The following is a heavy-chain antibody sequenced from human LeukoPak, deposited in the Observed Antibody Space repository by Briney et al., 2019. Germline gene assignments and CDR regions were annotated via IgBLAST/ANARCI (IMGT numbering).Heavy chain of an antibody. D-gene: IGHD6-19*01. CDR2: INPNSGGT. CDR1: GYTFTGYY. J-gene: IGHJ4*02. CDR3: ARSPYSSGWYSSFFDY. Sequence: ASVKVSCKASGYTFTGYYMHWVRQAPGQGLEWMGCINPNSGGTNYAQKFQGWVTMTRDTSISTAYMELSRLRSDDTAVYYCARSPYSSGWYSSFFDYWGQGTLVTVSS. V-gene: IGHV1-2*04.